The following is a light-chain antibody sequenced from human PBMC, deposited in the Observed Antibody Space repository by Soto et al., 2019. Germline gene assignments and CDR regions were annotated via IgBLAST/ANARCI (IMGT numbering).Light chain of an antibody. J-gene: IGKJ2*01. CDR1: QSVSSSY. Sequence: EIVLTQSPGTLSLSPGERATLSCRASQSVSSSYLAWHQQKPGQAPRLLIYDASSTATGTPDRFSGSGSGTDFTLTISTLEPDDFAVYYCQQYGSSPYTFGQGTKLEIK. V-gene: IGKV3-20*01. CDR2: DAS. CDR3: QQYGSSPYT.